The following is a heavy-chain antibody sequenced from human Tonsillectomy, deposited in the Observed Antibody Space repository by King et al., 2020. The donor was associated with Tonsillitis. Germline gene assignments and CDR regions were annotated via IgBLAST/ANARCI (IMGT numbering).Heavy chain of an antibody. J-gene: IGHJ4*02. CDR3: AGGKYYYDEAPSPFDY. V-gene: IGHV4-59*01. D-gene: IGHD3-22*01. CDR2: IYYSANT. CDR1: RGSISNYY. Sequence: VQLQESGPGLVKPSETLSLTCTVSRGSISNYYWSWIRQPPGKGLEWIGYIYYSANTNYNPSLKSRVTISVDTSKNQFSLKLSSVTAADTAVYYCAGGKYYYDEAPSPFDYWGQGTLVTVSS.